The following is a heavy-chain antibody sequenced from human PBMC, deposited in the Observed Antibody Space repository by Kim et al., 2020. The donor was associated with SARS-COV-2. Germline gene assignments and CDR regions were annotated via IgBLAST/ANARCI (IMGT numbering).Heavy chain of an antibody. CDR3: AKWDSISSGSSYGMDV. J-gene: IGHJ6*02. Sequence: VKGRFTISRDNSKNTLYLQMNSLRAKDTAVYYCAKWDSISSGSSYGMDVWGQGTTVTVSS. D-gene: IGHD6-19*01. V-gene: IGHV3-23*01.